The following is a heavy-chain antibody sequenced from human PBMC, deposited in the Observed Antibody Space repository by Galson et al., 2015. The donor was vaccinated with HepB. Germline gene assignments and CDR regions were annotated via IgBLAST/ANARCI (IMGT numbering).Heavy chain of an antibody. Sequence: SLRLSCAASGFTFSSYAMHWVRQAPGKGLEYVSAISSNGGSTYYADSVKGRFTISRDNSKNTLYLQMSSLRAEDTAVYYCVKGDTRDAFDIWGQGTMVTVSS. V-gene: IGHV3-64D*06. CDR1: GFTFSSYA. D-gene: IGHD5-18*01. CDR2: ISSNGGST. J-gene: IGHJ3*02. CDR3: VKGDTRDAFDI.